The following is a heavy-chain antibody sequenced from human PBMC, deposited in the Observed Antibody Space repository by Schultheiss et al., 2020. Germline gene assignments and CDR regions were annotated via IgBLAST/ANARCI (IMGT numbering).Heavy chain of an antibody. CDR1: GFTFSSYA. Sequence: GESLKISCAASGFTFSSYAMHWVRQAPGKGLEWVAVISYDGSNKYYADSVKGRFTISRNNSKNTLYLQMNSLRAEDTAVYYCARAVAGPYYYYYGMDVWGQGTTVTVSS. V-gene: IGHV3-30-3*01. D-gene: IGHD6-19*01. J-gene: IGHJ6*02. CDR3: ARAVAGPYYYYYGMDV. CDR2: ISYDGSNK.